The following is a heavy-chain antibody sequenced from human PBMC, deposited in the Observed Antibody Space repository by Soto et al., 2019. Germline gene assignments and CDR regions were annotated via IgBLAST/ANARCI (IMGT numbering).Heavy chain of an antibody. V-gene: IGHV4-59*01. CDR2: ISYSGTT. Sequence: SETLSLTCTVSGGSISSYYWNWIRQPPGKGLEWIGCISYSGTTNYKSSLRSRLTISVDTSKNEFSLRVSSVTAADTAVYYCVGQHTSSPVFAYWGQGTLVTVSS. J-gene: IGHJ4*02. CDR1: GGSISSYY. D-gene: IGHD2-2*01. CDR3: VGQHTSSPVFAY.